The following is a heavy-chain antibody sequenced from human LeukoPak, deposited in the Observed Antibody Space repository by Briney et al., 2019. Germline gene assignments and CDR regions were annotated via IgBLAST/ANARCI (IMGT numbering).Heavy chain of an antibody. CDR3: ARGRGGYSGYDWRADY. D-gene: IGHD5-12*01. J-gene: IGHJ4*02. CDR1: GYTFTSYY. Sequence: ASVKVSCKASGYTFTSYYMHRVRQAPGQGLEWMGIINPSGGSTSYAQKFQGRVTMTRDTSTSTVYMELSSLRSEDTAVYYCARGRGGYSGYDWRADYWGQGTLVTVSS. V-gene: IGHV1-46*01. CDR2: INPSGGST.